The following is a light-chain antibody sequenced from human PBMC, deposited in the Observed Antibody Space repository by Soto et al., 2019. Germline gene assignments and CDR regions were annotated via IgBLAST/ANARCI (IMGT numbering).Light chain of an antibody. CDR3: SSFTSISTVV. CDR2: DVS. V-gene: IGLV2-14*01. J-gene: IGLJ2*01. Sequence: QSALTQPASVSGSPGQSITFSCTGTSSDVGAYNYVSWYQQHPGKAPKLMIYDVSNRPSGVSNRFSGSKSGNTASLTISGLQAEDEADYYCSSFTSISTVVFGGGTKLTVL. CDR1: SSDVGAYNY.